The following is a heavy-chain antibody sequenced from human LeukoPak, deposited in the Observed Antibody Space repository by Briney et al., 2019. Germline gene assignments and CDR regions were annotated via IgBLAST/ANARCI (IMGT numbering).Heavy chain of an antibody. D-gene: IGHD6-13*01. J-gene: IGHJ4*02. CDR2: INPSGGST. CDR3: ARLILDYEPPAAGFVSAPGDDY. CDR1: GYTFTSYY. V-gene: IGHV1-46*01. Sequence: HGASVKVSCKASGYTFTSYYMHWVRQAPGQGLEWMGIINPSGGSTSYAQKFQGRVTMTRDTSTSTVYMELSSLRSEDTAVYYCARLILDYEPPAAGFVSAPGDDYWGQGTLVTVSS.